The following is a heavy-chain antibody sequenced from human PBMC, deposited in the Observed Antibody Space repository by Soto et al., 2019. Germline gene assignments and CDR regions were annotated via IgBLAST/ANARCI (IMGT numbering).Heavy chain of an antibody. V-gene: IGHV2-26*01. CDR2: IFSNDEK. J-gene: IGHJ4*02. CDR3: ARIRQEIEIDY. Sequence: QVTLKESGPVLVKPTETLTLTCTVSGFSLSNARMGVSWICQPPGKALEWLAHIFSNDEKSYSTSLKSRLTITKATSKSRVVRTMTNMDPVDTATYFCARIRQEIEIDYWGQGSLVTVSS. CDR1: GFSLSNARMG.